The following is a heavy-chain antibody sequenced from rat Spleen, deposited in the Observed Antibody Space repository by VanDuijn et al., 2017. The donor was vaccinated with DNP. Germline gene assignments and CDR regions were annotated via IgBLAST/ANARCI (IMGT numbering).Heavy chain of an antibody. CDR2: IIYDGSRT. CDR3: TRHDHVNYYFDY. J-gene: IGHJ2*01. D-gene: IGHD1-3*01. CDR1: GFTFSDYN. V-gene: IGHV5S10*01. Sequence: EVQLVESGGGLVQPGRSLKLSCAASGFTFSDYNMAWVRQAPKKGLEWVATIIYDGSRTYYRDSVKGRFTISRDNARSTLYLRMDSLRSEDTATYYCTRHDHVNYYFDYWGRGVMVTVSS.